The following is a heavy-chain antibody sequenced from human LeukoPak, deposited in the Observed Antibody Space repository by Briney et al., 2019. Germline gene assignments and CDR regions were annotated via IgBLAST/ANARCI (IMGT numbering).Heavy chain of an antibody. D-gene: IGHD4-17*01. CDR2: IYPGDSDT. CDR3: ARHSRGDYGDDALDY. Sequence: GESLKISCKGSGYSFTSYWIGWVRQLPGKGLEWMGIIYPGDSDTRYSPSFQGQVTISADKSISTAYLQWSSLKASDTAMYYCARHSRGDYGDDALDYWGQGTLVTVSS. J-gene: IGHJ4*02. CDR1: GYSFTSYW. V-gene: IGHV5-51*01.